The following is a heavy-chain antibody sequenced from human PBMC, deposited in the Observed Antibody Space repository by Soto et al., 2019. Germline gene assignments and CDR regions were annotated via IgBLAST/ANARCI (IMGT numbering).Heavy chain of an antibody. J-gene: IGHJ4*02. D-gene: IGHD3-10*01. CDR1: GLTFTTNA. Sequence: GGSLRLSCAASGLTFTTNAMSWVRQAPGKGLEWVSAISGSGGSTYYVDSVKGRFTISRDNSKNTLYLQMNSLRAEDTAVYYCAKSLRGIIIDFDYWGQGTQVTVSS. CDR3: AKSLRGIIIDFDY. V-gene: IGHV3-23*01. CDR2: ISGSGGST.